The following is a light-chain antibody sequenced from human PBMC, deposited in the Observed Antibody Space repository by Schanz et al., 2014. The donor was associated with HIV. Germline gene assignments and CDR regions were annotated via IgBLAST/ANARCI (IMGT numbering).Light chain of an antibody. CDR1: QTVSNN. J-gene: IGKJ4*01. CDR2: GAS. CDR3: QYFGNSGGT. V-gene: IGKV3-20*01. Sequence: EIVMTQSPATLSVSPGERATLSCRASQTVSNNLAWYQQKPGQAPRLLMYGASSRATGIPDRFSGSGSGADFTLTISRLEPEDFAVYFCQYFGNSGGTFGGGTKVEIK.